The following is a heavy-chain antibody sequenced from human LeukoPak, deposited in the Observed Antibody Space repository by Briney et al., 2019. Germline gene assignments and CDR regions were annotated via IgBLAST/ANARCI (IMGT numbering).Heavy chain of an antibody. CDR2: ISYDGSNK. D-gene: IGHD1-26*01. Sequence: TGGSLRLSCAASGFTFSSYAMHWVRQAPGKGLEWVAVISYDGSNKYYADSVKGRSTISRDNSKNTLYLQMNSLRAEDTAVYYCARDHAGATDGHYWGQGTLVAVSS. CDR1: GFTFSSYA. J-gene: IGHJ4*02. CDR3: ARDHAGATDGHY. V-gene: IGHV3-30-3*01.